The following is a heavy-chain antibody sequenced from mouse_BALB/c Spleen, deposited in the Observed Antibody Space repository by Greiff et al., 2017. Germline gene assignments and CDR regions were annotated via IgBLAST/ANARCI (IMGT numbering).Heavy chain of an antibody. Sequence: EVKLMESGGGLVKPGGSLKLSCAASGFTFSSYAMSWVSQSPEKRLEWVAEISSGGSYTYYPDTVTGRFTISRDNAKNTLYLEMSSLRSEDTAMYYCARKQVRRGYYYAMDYWGQGTSVTVSS. D-gene: IGHD2-14*01. CDR1: GFTFSSYA. V-gene: IGHV5-9-4*01. CDR2: ISSGGSYT. CDR3: ARKQVRRGYYYAMDY. J-gene: IGHJ4*01.